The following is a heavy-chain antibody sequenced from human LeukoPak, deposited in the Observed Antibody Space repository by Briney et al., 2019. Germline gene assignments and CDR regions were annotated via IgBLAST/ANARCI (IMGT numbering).Heavy chain of an antibody. CDR1: GYTFTSYG. Sequence: ASAKVSCKASGYTFTSYGISWVRQAPGQGLEWMGWISAYNGNTNYAQKFQGRVTMTRDTSTSTVYMELSSLRSEDTAVYYCARVRGEEYQLPFDYWGQGTLVTVSS. V-gene: IGHV1-18*01. CDR2: ISAYNGNT. D-gene: IGHD2-2*01. J-gene: IGHJ4*02. CDR3: ARVRGEEYQLPFDY.